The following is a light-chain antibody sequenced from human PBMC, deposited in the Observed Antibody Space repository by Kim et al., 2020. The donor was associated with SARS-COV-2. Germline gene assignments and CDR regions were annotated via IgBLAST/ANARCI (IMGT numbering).Light chain of an antibody. CDR1: SSDLGGYNY. CDR2: EVN. CDR3: SSYAGSNNCV. V-gene: IGLV2-8*01. J-gene: IGLJ1*01. Sequence: QSITISCTGTSSDLGGYNYGSWYQHHPGNVPRLMIYEVNKRPSEVPDRFSGSKSGNTASLTVSGLQADDEADYYCSSYAGSNNCVFGTGTKVTVL.